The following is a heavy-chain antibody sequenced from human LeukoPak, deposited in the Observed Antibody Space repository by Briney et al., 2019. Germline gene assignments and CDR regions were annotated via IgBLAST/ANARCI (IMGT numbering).Heavy chain of an antibody. CDR3: ARGDLTSSSWRLRGYNWFDP. CDR1: GGSISSYY. V-gene: IGHV4-59*08. Sequence: SETLSLTCTVSGGSISSYYWSWIRQPPGKGLEWIGYIYYSGSTNYNPSLKSRVTISVDTSKNQFSLRLSSVTAADTAVYYCARGDLTSSSWRLRGYNWFDPWGQGTLVTVSS. D-gene: IGHD6-13*01. J-gene: IGHJ5*02. CDR2: IYYSGST.